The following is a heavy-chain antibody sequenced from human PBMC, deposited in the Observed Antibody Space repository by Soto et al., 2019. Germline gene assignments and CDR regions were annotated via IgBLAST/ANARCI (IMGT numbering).Heavy chain of an antibody. CDR3: VRVTYYYDSSGYYYRFGYFDY. V-gene: IGHV3-48*02. D-gene: IGHD3-22*01. CDR2: ISTSSTI. Sequence: PGGSLRLSCAASGFTFSSYSMNWVRQAPGKGLEWVSYISTSSTIYCADSMKGRFTISRDNAKNSLSLQMNSLRDEDTAVYYCVRVTYYYDSSGYYYRFGYFDYWGQGTLVTVSS. J-gene: IGHJ4*02. CDR1: GFTFSSYS.